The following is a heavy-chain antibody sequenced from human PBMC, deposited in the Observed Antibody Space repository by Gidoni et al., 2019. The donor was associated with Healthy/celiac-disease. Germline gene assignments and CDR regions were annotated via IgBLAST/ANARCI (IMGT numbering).Heavy chain of an antibody. D-gene: IGHD1-26*01. CDR2: IYYSGST. Sequence: QLQLQESGPGLVKPSETLSLTCTVSGGSISSSSYYWGWIRQPPGQGLEWIGSIYYSGSTYYNPSLKSRVTISVDTSKNQFSLKLSSVTAADTAVYYCARIGLSGPIDYWGQGTLVTVSS. J-gene: IGHJ4*02. CDR1: GGSISSSSYY. CDR3: ARIGLSGPIDY. V-gene: IGHV4-39*07.